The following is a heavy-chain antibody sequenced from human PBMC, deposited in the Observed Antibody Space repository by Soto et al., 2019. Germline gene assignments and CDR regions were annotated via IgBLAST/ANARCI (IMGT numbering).Heavy chain of an antibody. Sequence: QVELVQSGAEVKKPGASVRVSCQASEDTFTHYDLNWVRQATGQGLEWMVWMNPNTGNIDYAHKFQVRVTMTSDTSTRTVDMELISLRSDDTAVDYCVRRVASGHRSWFDPWGQVTLVTLSS. CDR3: VRRVASGHRSWFDP. V-gene: IGHV1-8*01. D-gene: IGHD2-21*01. CDR1: EDTFTHYD. J-gene: IGHJ5*02. CDR2: MNPNTGNI.